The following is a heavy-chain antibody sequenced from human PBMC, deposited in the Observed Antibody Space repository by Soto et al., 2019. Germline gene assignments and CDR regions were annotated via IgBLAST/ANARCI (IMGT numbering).Heavy chain of an antibody. CDR2: INWNGGST. CDR1: GFTFDDYG. V-gene: IGHV3-20*04. J-gene: IGHJ4*02. Sequence: GGSLRLSCAASGFTFDDYGMSWVRQAPGKGLEWVSGINWNGGSTGYADSVKGRFTISRDNAKNSLYLQMNSLRAEDTALYYCARVARYFDWLLSPFDYWGQGTLVTVSS. CDR3: ARVARYFDWLLSPFDY. D-gene: IGHD3-9*01.